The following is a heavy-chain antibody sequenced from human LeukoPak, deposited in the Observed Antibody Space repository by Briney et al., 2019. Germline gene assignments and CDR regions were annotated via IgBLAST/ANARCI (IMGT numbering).Heavy chain of an antibody. CDR2: IYYSGST. D-gene: IGHD1-1*01. J-gene: IGHJ4*02. Sequence: SETLSLTCTVSRDSITDYFWAWVRQPPGKGLEWIGYIYYSGSTNYNPSLKSRVMISIDTSQHQFSLRLTSVTAADTAVYYCAKDQQLSESYWGQGTLVTVSS. CDR3: AKDQQLSESY. CDR1: RDSITDYF. V-gene: IGHV4-59*01.